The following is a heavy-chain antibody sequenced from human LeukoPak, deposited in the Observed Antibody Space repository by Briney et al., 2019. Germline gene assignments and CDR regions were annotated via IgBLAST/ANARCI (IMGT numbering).Heavy chain of an antibody. D-gene: IGHD3-3*01. CDR3: AKDGQRFLEWLLPNWFDP. CDR2: ISYDGSNK. Sequence: GRSLRLSCAASGFTFSSYGMHWVRQAPGKGLEWVAVISYDGSNKYYADSEKGRFTISRDNSKNTLYLQMNSLRAEDTAVYYCAKDGQRFLEWLLPNWFDPWGQGTLVTVSS. CDR1: GFTFSSYG. J-gene: IGHJ5*02. V-gene: IGHV3-30*18.